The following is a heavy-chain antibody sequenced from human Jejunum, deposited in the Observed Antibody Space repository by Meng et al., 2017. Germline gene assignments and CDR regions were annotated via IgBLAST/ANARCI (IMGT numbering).Heavy chain of an antibody. Sequence: VESGGGVVRPGGSRRLSCAAVGFTFGGYAMSWVRQAPGKGLEWVSTISNDGTRAWYADSVKGRFTISRDNSKNTLNVQLNSLRAEDTAVYYCLMGYFFDYWGQGTLVTVSS. V-gene: IGHV3-23*04. CDR3: LMGYFFDY. CDR1: GFTFGGYA. D-gene: IGHD5-24*01. CDR2: ISNDGTRA. J-gene: IGHJ4*02.